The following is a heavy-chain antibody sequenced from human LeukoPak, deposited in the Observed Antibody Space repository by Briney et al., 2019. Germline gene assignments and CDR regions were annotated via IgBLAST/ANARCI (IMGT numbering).Heavy chain of an antibody. V-gene: IGHV3-20*04. CDR3: ARDSPFDSSGYYEFDY. Sequence: PGGSLRLSCAASGFTFDDYGMSWVRQAPGKGLEWVSGINWNGGSTGYADSVKGRFTISRDNAKNSLYLQMNSLRAEDTALYYCARDSPFDSSGYYEFDYWGQGTRVTVSS. J-gene: IGHJ4*02. CDR2: INWNGGST. CDR1: GFTFDDYG. D-gene: IGHD3-22*01.